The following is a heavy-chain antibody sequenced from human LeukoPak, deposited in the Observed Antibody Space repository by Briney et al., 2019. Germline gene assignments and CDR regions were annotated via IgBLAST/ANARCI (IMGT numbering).Heavy chain of an antibody. CDR1: GYTFTSYD. V-gene: IGHV1-8*01. J-gene: IGHJ6*03. Sequence: ASVKVSCKASGYTFTSYDINWVRQATGQGLEWMGWMNPNSGNTGYAQKFQGRVTMTEDTSTDTAYMELSSLRSEDTAVYYCATGFGGFYYYYMDVWGKGTTVTVSS. D-gene: IGHD3-10*01. CDR3: ATGFGGFYYYYMDV. CDR2: MNPNSGNT.